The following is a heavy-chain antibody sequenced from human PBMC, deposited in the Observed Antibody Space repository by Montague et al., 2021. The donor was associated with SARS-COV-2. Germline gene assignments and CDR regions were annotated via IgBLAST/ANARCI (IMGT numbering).Heavy chain of an antibody. CDR3: ARIPVGSKYYFDF. D-gene: IGHD2-2*01. CDR2: TYYRSKWYN. Sequence: AISGDSVSSNIATWNWIRQSPSRGLEWLGRTYYRSKWYNDYAESVKSRITIDPNTSKHQFSLHPNSVTPEDTAVYYCARIPVGSKYYFDFWGQGTLVTVSS. V-gene: IGHV6-1*01. CDR1: GDSVSSNIAT. J-gene: IGHJ4*02.